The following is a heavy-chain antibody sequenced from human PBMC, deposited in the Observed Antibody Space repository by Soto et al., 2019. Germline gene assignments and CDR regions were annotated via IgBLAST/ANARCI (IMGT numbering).Heavy chain of an antibody. CDR1: GFTVSSNY. D-gene: IGHD3-3*01. V-gene: IGHV3-66*01. J-gene: IGHJ4*02. Sequence: EVQLVESGGGLVQPGGSLRLSCAASGFTVSSNYMSWVRQAPGKGLEWVSVIYSGGSTYYADSVKGRFTISRDNSKNTLYLQMNSLRAEDTAVYYCARVAELFWSGYRTHDYWGQGTLVTVSS. CDR2: IYSGGST. CDR3: ARVAELFWSGYRTHDY.